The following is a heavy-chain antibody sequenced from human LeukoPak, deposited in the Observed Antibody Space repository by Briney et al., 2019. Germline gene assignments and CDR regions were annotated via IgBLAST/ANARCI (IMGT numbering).Heavy chain of an antibody. CDR1: GFTFSRYD. J-gene: IGHJ4*02. Sequence: GGSLRLSCAVSGFTFSRYDMHWVRQSTGKGLEWVSGIGTAGDTFYLGSVKGRFTISRDNSKNTLYLQMNSLRAEDTALYYCAKDVKYNWNYIDYWGQGALVTVSS. D-gene: IGHD1-20*01. CDR3: AKDVKYNWNYIDY. CDR2: IGTAGDT. V-gene: IGHV3-13*01.